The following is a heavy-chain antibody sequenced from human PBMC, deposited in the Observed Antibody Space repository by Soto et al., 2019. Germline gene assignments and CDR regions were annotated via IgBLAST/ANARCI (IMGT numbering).Heavy chain of an antibody. V-gene: IGHV3-30*18. J-gene: IGHJ4*02. CDR2: ISYHGSDK. CDR1: GFTISNYG. Sequence: QVQREESGGGVVQPGRSLRLSCAASGFTISNYGMHWVRQAPGKGLEWVAVISYHGSDKYYADSVKGRFTISRDNSKNTLYLQMDSLRAEDTAVYYCAKDHLTTTVTTVGYWGQGTLVTVSS. CDR3: AKDHLTTTVTTVGY. D-gene: IGHD4-17*01.